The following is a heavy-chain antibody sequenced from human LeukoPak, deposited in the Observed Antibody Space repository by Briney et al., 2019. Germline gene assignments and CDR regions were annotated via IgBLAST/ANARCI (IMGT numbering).Heavy chain of an antibody. Sequence: GESLKISCKGSGYSFTSYWIGWVHQMPGKGLEWMGIIYPGDSDTRYSPSFQGQVTISADKSISTAYLQWSRLKASDTAMYYCARRPGIAAAGVDYWGQGTLVTVSS. CDR1: GYSFTSYW. D-gene: IGHD6-13*01. CDR2: IYPGDSDT. J-gene: IGHJ4*02. CDR3: ARRPGIAAAGVDY. V-gene: IGHV5-51*07.